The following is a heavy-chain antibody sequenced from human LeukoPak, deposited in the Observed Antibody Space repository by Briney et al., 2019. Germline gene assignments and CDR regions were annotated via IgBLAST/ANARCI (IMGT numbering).Heavy chain of an antibody. J-gene: IGHJ6*02. CDR2: ISSSGNKI. CDR3: AKRRVAVAGTYYYYYGMDV. V-gene: IGHV3-11*01. Sequence: GGSLRLSCAASGFTFGDYYMSWLRQSPGKGLEWISYISSSGNKIYNADSVKGRFTISRDNADNLLYLQMNSLRAEDTAVYYCAKRRVAVAGTYYYYYGMDVWGQGTTVTVSS. CDR1: GFTFGDYY. D-gene: IGHD6-19*01.